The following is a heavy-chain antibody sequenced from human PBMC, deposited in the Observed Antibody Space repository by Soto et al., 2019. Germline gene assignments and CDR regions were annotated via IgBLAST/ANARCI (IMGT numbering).Heavy chain of an antibody. CDR3: AGGIAARPLGY. CDR2: IYHSGRT. Sequence: QLQLQESGSGLVKPSQTLSLTCAVSGGSSRSGGYSWSWIRQPLGKGLEWIGYIYHSGRTYYNPSLKSRVTISVDRSKNQFSLKLSSVTAADTAVYYCAGGIAARPLGYWGQGTLVTVSS. V-gene: IGHV4-30-2*01. D-gene: IGHD6-6*01. J-gene: IGHJ4*02. CDR1: GGSSRSGGYS.